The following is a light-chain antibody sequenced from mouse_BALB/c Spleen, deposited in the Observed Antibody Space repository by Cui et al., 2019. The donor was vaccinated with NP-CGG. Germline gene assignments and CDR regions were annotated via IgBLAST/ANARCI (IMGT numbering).Light chain of an antibody. Sequence: QAVVTQESALTTSPGETVTLTCRSSTGAVTTSNYANWVQEKPDHLFTGLIRGTINRAPGVPARFSGSLIGDKAALTITGAQTEDEAIYFCALWYSNHWVFGGGTKLTVL. CDR2: GTI. V-gene: IGLV1*01. CDR1: TGAVTTSNY. J-gene: IGLJ1*01. CDR3: ALWYSNHWV.